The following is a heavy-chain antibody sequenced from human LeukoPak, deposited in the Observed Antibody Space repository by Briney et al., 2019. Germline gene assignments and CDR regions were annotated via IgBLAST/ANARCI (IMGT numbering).Heavy chain of an antibody. D-gene: IGHD6-13*01. J-gene: IGHJ4*02. CDR3: ARDPPAAALGTYG. V-gene: IGHV3-66*01. Sequence: QTGEPLRLSCAASGVPVSNYYMNWLRQAPGKGLEWVSLIFSNGDTHYADSVKGRFTISRDASKNTLYLQMDSLRAEDTAIYYCARDPPAAALGTYGGGQGTRVIVSA. CDR2: IFSNGDT. CDR1: GVPVSNYY.